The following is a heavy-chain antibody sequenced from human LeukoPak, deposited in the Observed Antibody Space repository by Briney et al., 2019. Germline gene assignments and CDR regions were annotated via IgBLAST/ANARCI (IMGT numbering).Heavy chain of an antibody. D-gene: IGHD6-13*01. CDR3: TRHGGGIAAAGKDY. Sequence: VGSLRHSCEAPGFTLSGSAMHAVRQASGKGLEGVGRIRRKADNYATAYAASVKGRFTISRDDSKNTAYLQMSSLKTEDTAVYYCTRHGGGIAAAGKDYWGQGILVTVSS. J-gene: IGHJ4*02. CDR1: GFTLSGSA. CDR2: IRRKADNYAT. V-gene: IGHV3-73*01.